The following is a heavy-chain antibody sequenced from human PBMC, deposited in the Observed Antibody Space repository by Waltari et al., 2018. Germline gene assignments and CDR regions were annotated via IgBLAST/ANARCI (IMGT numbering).Heavy chain of an antibody. D-gene: IGHD3-10*01. CDR3: ARMVRGIGDY. CDR2: IIPILGIA. J-gene: IGHJ4*02. CDR1: GFPFSWYR. Sequence: VQLVESGGGLVKPGGSLRLSCAASGFPFSWYRINWVRQAPGKGLEWMGRIIPILGIANYAQKFQGRVTITADKSTSTAYMELSSLRSEDTAVYYCARMVRGIGDYWGQGTLVTVSS. V-gene: IGHV1-69*09.